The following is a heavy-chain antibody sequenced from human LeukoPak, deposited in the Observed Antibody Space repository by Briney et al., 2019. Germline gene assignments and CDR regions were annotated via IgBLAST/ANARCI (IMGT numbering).Heavy chain of an antibody. CDR1: GFSFSTYS. Sequence: GGSLRLSCAASGFSFSTYSMNWVRQAPGKGPDWFSSISVITGDIYYGDSVKGRITISRDKAKNSLYLQMNSLRVEDTAVYFCTVDTDYFEGLGFPRPSLNDYWGQGSLVTVSS. V-gene: IGHV3-21*01. J-gene: IGHJ4*02. D-gene: IGHD3-22*01. CDR2: ISVITGDI. CDR3: TVDTDYFEGLGFPRPSLNDY.